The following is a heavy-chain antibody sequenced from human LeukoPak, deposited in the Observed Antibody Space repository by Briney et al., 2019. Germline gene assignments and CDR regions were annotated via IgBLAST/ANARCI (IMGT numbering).Heavy chain of an antibody. CDR1: GYTFSSYY. J-gene: IGHJ4*02. Sequence: AASVKVSCKASGYTFSSYYMHWVRQASGQGLEWMGIINPSVGSTSHAQKFQGRVTMTRDMSTSTVYMELSSLRSEDTAVYYCARELSSSSRLLDSWGQGTLVTVSS. V-gene: IGHV1-46*01. CDR2: INPSVGST. D-gene: IGHD6-6*01. CDR3: ARELSSSSRLLDS.